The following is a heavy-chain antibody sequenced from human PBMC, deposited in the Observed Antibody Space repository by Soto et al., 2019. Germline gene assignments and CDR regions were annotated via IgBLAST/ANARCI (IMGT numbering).Heavy chain of an antibody. V-gene: IGHV2-5*02. D-gene: IGHD1-26*01. CDR3: AHGATVIIHRYEV. J-gene: IGHJ4*02. CDR2: IYWDDDK. Sequence: QITLKESGPTLVKPTQTLTLTCTCSGFSVRSSGVAVGWIRQPPGKALEWLALIYWDDDKRYSPSLKNRLTSTNDTSTNLVVLTVTNMDPVDTGTSFCAHGATVIIHRYEVGGQGILFSVPS. CDR1: GFSVRSSGVA.